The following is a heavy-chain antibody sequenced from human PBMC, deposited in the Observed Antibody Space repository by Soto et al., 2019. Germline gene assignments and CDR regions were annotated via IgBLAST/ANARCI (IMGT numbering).Heavy chain of an antibody. Sequence: PGGSLRLSCAASGFTFSDYYMSWIRQAPGKGLEWVSYISSSGSTIYYADSVKGRFTISRDNAKNSLYLQMNSLRAEDTAVYYCARERMFRDCSGGSCYIENSPVDYWGQGTLVTVSS. CDR2: ISSSGSTI. CDR1: GFTFSDYY. J-gene: IGHJ4*02. D-gene: IGHD2-15*01. V-gene: IGHV3-11*01. CDR3: ARERMFRDCSGGSCYIENSPVDY.